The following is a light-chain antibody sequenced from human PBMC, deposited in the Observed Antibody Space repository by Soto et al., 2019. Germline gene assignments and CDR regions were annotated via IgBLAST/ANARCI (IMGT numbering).Light chain of an antibody. Sequence: QSALTQPASVSGSPGQSITISCTGTSSDVGGYNYVSWYQQHPGKAPKLVIYEVTDRPSGVSNRFSGSKSGNTASLTISGLQAEDEAEYYCSSYASSSTLVFGTGTKVTVL. CDR3: SSYASSSTLV. CDR2: EVT. V-gene: IGLV2-14*01. CDR1: SSDVGGYNY. J-gene: IGLJ1*01.